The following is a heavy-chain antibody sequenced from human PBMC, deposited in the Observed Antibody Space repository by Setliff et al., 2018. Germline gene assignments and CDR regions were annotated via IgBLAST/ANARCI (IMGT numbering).Heavy chain of an antibody. D-gene: IGHD5-12*01. CDR3: ASAHYYSGYIEYFQY. Sequence: ASVKVSCKASGYTFTTHGLHWVRQAPGQRLEWMGWFNVGHGYTKYSQKFQGRVTMTSDTSASTAYMELSSLRSEDTAVYYCASAHYYSGYIEYFQYWGQGTLVTVSS. CDR1: GYTFTTHG. J-gene: IGHJ1*01. V-gene: IGHV1-3*01. CDR2: FNVGHGYT.